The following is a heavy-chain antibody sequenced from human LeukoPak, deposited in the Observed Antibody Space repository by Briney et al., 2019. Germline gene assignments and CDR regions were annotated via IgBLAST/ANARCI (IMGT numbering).Heavy chain of an antibody. J-gene: IGHJ4*02. CDR1: GFNFSNYA. CDR3: ARDRAGTGRFYEGCFDF. D-gene: IGHD2-8*02. CDR2: MSYDGGLK. Sequence: GGSLRLSCAGSGFNFSNYAMHWVRQAPAKGLEWVATMSYDGGLKYYADSVKGRFTIFRDNSKNTLFLQMTSLTTEDTAVYYCARDRAGTGRFYEGCFDFWGQGTLVTVSS. V-gene: IGHV3-30*04.